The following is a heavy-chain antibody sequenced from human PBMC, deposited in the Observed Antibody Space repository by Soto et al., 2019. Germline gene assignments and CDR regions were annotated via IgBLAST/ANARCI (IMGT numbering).Heavy chain of an antibody. J-gene: IGHJ4*02. CDR2: IYYSGST. CDR1: GGSISSGGYY. Sequence: QVQLQESGPGLVKPSQTLSLTCTVSGGSISSGGYYWSWIRQHPGKGLEWIGYIYYSGSTYYNPSLKSRVTISVDTSKNQFSLKLSSGTGAGTAGYYCAGGGGECSGGSCYSIDYWGQGTLVTVSS. V-gene: IGHV4-31*03. D-gene: IGHD2-15*01. CDR3: AGGGGECSGGSCYSIDY.